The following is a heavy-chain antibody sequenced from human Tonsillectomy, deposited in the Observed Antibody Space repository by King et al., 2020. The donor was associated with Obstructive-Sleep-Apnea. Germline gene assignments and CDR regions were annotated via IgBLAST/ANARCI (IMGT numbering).Heavy chain of an antibody. J-gene: IGHJ5*02. V-gene: IGHV7-4-1*02. CDR1: GYNLSTYV. CDR3: ARGRSWFDP. Sequence: QLVQSGSELRKPGASVKVSCKASGYNLSTYVMNWVRQAPGQGLEWMGWIDTNTGNPTYAQGFTRRFVFPLDTSVSTAYLQISSLRTEDTAVYYCARGRSWFDPWGQGTLVTVSS. CDR2: IDTNTGNP.